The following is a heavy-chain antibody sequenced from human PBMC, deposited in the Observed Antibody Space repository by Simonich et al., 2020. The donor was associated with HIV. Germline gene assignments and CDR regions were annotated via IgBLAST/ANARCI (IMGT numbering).Heavy chain of an antibody. J-gene: IGHJ5*02. D-gene: IGHD3-10*01. V-gene: IGHV3-30*07. CDR2: ISNDGSDK. Sequence: QVQLVESGGGVVQPGRSLRLSCAASGFAFSTYAMHWVRQAPGKGLEWVSVISNDGSDKYDADSVKGRFTISRDNSKNTVYLQMKSLRAEDTAVYYCVGLTRGVIRDSNWFDPWGQGTLVTVSS. CDR1: GFAFSTYA. CDR3: VGLTRGVIRDSNWFDP.